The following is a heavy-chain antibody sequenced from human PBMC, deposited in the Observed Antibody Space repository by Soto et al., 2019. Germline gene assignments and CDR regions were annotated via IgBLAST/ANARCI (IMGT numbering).Heavy chain of an antibody. CDR3: ARDRRYYYGSGSYYGTDY. CDR2: IIPIFGTA. D-gene: IGHD3-10*01. Sequence: ASVKVSCKASGGTFSSYAISWVRQAPGQGLEWMGGIIPIFGTANYAQKFQGRVTITADESTSTAYMELSSLRSEDTAVYYCARDRRYYYGSGSYYGTDYWGQGTLVTVS. CDR1: GGTFSSYA. V-gene: IGHV1-69*13. J-gene: IGHJ4*02.